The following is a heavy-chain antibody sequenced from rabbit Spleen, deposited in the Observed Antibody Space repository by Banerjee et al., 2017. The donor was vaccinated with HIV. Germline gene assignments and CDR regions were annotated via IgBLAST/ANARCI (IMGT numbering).Heavy chain of an antibody. D-gene: IGHD2-1*01. V-gene: IGHV1S45*01. CDR1: GFSFSNKAV. Sequence: QEQLVESGGGLVKPEGSLKLSCTASGFSFSNKAVMCWVRQAPGKGLEWIACINAATGKPVYATWAKGRFTISRTSSTTVTLRMTSLTAADTATYFCARNRDDYWDYPFHFWGPGTLVTVS. J-gene: IGHJ6*01. CDR2: INAATGKP. CDR3: ARNRDDYWDYPFHF.